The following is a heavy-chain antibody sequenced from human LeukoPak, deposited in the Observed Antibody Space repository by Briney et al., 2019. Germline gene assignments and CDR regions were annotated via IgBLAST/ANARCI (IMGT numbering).Heavy chain of an antibody. J-gene: IGHJ4*02. CDR2: ISAYNGNT. CDR1: GYTFTSYG. CDR3: ARDLGTAGFDY. D-gene: IGHD1-1*01. V-gene: IGHV1-18*01. Sequence: ASVKVSCKASGYTFTSYGISWVRQAPGQGLEWMGWISAYNGNTNYAQKLQGRVTMTTDTSTSTACMELRSLRSDDTAVYYCARDLGTAGFDYWGQGTLVTVSS.